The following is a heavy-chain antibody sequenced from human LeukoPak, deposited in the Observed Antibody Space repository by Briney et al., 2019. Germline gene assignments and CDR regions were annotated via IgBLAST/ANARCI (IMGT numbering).Heavy chain of an antibody. D-gene: IGHD6-13*01. Sequence: SETLSLTCTVSGGSISSYYWSWIRQPPGKGLEWIGYIYYSGSTNYNPSLKSRVTISVDTSKNQFSLKLSSVTAADTAVYYCARGRRSSWMDDYWGQGTLVTVSS. V-gene: IGHV4-59*01. CDR3: ARGRRSSWMDDY. CDR1: GGSISSYY. CDR2: IYYSGST. J-gene: IGHJ4*02.